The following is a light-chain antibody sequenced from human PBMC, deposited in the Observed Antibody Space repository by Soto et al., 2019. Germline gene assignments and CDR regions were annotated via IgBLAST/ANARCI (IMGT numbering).Light chain of an antibody. CDR2: DAS. CDR3: QQYDNLPYT. CDR1: QSISSW. J-gene: IGKJ5*01. Sequence: DIQMTQSPSTLSASVGDRVTITCRASQSISSWLAWYQQKPGKAPKLLIYDASNLESGVPSRFSGSGSGTEFTLTISSLQPDDIATYYCQQYDNLPYTFGQGTRLEIK. V-gene: IGKV1-5*01.